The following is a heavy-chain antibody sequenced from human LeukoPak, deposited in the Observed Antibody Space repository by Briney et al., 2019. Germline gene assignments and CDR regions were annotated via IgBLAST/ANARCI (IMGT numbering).Heavy chain of an antibody. CDR3: ASHYGSGSDNWLGP. J-gene: IGHJ5*02. CDR2: ISGSGEKT. D-gene: IGHD3-10*01. V-gene: IGHV3-23*01. CDR1: GFTVSSNY. Sequence: GGSLRLSCAASGFTVSSNYMSWVRQAPGKGLEWVSAISGSGEKTYYADSVKVRFTISRDNSKNTLHLQMNNMRADDTAIYYCASHYGSGSDNWLGPWGQGTLVTVSS.